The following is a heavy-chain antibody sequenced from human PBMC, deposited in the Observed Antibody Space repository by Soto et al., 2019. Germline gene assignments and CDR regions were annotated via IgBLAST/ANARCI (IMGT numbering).Heavy chain of an antibody. CDR3: ARPLRGYSYGPHDY. J-gene: IGHJ4*02. CDR2: FLASGGNT. Sequence: ASVKVSCKASGYSFFSYYIHWVRQAPGQGLEWMGRFLASGGNTFYAQRFRGRVSMTRDTSSTNTAYMELSSLRSEGTAVYYCARPLRGYSYGPHDYWGQGTLVTVSS. V-gene: IGHV1-46*01. CDR1: GYSFFSYY. D-gene: IGHD5-18*01.